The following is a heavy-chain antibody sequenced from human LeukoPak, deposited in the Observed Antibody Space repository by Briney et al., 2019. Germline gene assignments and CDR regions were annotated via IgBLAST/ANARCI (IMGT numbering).Heavy chain of an antibody. D-gene: IGHD2-15*01. CDR1: GFTFSSYW. V-gene: IGHV3-7*01. J-gene: IGHJ5*02. CDR3: ARVGQYCSGGSCYPSDWFDP. Sequence: GTLRLSCAASGFTFSSYWMSWVRQAPGKGLEWVANIKQDGSEKYYVDSVKGRFTISRDNAKNSLYLQMNSLRAEDTAVYYCARVGQYCSGGSCYPSDWFDPWGQGTLVTVSS. CDR2: IKQDGSEK.